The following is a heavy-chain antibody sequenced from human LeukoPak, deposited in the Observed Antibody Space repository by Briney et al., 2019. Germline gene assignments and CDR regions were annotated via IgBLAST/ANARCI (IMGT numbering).Heavy chain of an antibody. CDR1: GYTLTELS. Sequence: GASVKVSCKVSGYTLTELSMHWVRQAPGKGLGWMGGFDPEDGETIYAQKFQGRVTMTEDTSTDTAYMELSSLRSEDTAVYYCATDTLYGGDLDYWGQGTLVTVSS. CDR3: ATDTLYGGDLDY. V-gene: IGHV1-24*01. CDR2: FDPEDGET. J-gene: IGHJ4*02. D-gene: IGHD4-23*01.